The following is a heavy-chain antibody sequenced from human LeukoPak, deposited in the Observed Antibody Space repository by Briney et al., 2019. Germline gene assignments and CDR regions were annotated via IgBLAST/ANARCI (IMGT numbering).Heavy chain of an antibody. CDR1: GGSISSTSYF. D-gene: IGHD3-22*01. V-gene: IGHV4-39*01. J-gene: IGHJ3*02. CDR3: AKAGVRYYDSSGPHAFDI. Sequence: PSETLSLTCTVSGGSISSTSYFWGWIRQPPGKGLEWIGTIYYSGSTYYNPSLKSRVTMSVDTSRNQFSLKLSSVNAADTAVYYCAKAGVRYYDSSGPHAFDIWGQGTMVTVSS. CDR2: IYYSGST.